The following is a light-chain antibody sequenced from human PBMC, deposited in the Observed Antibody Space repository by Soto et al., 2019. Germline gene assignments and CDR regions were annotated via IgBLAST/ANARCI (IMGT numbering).Light chain of an antibody. CDR3: QQYNSHWSWT. CDR1: QRINNW. Sequence: DIQMTQSPSTLAASAGDRVTVTCRASQRINNWLAWYQQKPGKAPKLLIYQASNLQSGVPPRFSGGGFGTEFTLTISNLQPEDFAMYYCQQYNSHWSWTFGQGTRLEIK. V-gene: IGKV1-5*03. CDR2: QAS. J-gene: IGKJ5*01.